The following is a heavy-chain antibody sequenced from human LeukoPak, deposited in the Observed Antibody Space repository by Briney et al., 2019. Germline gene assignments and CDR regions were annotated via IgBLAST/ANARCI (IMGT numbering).Heavy chain of an antibody. J-gene: IGHJ4*02. CDR1: GFTVSAHC. V-gene: IGHV3-7*03. Sequence: GGSLRLSCAVSGFTVSAHCMSWVRQAPGKGLEWVANIKQDGSEKYYVDSVKGRFTISRDNAKNSLYLQMNSLRAEDTAVYYCARGLVWWQVRSFDYWGQGTLVTVSS. D-gene: IGHD1-26*01. CDR3: ARGLVWWQVRSFDY. CDR2: IKQDGSEK.